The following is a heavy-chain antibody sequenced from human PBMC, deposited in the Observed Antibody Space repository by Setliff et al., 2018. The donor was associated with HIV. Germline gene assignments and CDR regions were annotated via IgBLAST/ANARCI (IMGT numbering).Heavy chain of an antibody. CDR2: INHSGSS. J-gene: IGHJ4*02. CDR1: GGSFSGYY. CDR3: ARGARYAYYYESSGYYRHFDY. D-gene: IGHD3-22*01. V-gene: IGHV4-34*01. Sequence: PSETLSLTCAVYGGSFSGYYWSWIRQPPGKGLEWIGEINHSGSSKYNPSLKSRVTMSVDTSKNQFSLNLRSVTAADTAVYYCARGARYAYYYESSGYYRHFDYWGQGTLVTVSS.